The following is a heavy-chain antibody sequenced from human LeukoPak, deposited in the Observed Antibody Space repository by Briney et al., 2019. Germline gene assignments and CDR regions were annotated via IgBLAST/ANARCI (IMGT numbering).Heavy chain of an antibody. CDR3: ARPYDSSGYYPLDAFDI. CDR2: IIPILGIA. D-gene: IGHD3-22*01. CDR1: GGTFSSYA. Sequence: SVKVSCKASGGTFSSYAISWVRQAPGQGLEWMGRIIPILGIANYAQKFQGRVTITADKSTSTAYMELSSLRSEDTAVYYCARPYDSSGYYPLDAFDIWGQGTMVTVSS. J-gene: IGHJ3*02. V-gene: IGHV1-69*04.